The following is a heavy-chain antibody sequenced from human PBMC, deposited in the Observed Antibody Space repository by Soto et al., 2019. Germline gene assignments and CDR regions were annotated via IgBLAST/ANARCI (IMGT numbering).Heavy chain of an antibody. V-gene: IGHV3-23*01. CDR1: GFTFSSYA. CDR2: ISGSGGST. D-gene: IGHD3-3*01. CDR3: AKSGGDFWTGYADRFYYFAMDV. J-gene: IGHJ6*02. Sequence: EVQVLESGGGLVQPGGSLRLSCAASGFTFSSYAMSWVRQAPGKGLEWVSVISGSGGSTYYADSVKGRFTISRDNSKNTLYLQMNSLRAEDTAVYYCAKSGGDFWTGYADRFYYFAMDVWGQGTTVTVSS.